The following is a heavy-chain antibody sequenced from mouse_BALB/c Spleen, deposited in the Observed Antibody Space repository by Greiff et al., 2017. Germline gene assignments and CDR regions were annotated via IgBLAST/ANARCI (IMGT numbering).Heavy chain of an antibody. V-gene: IGHV5-6-5*01. CDR2: ISSGGST. Sequence: DVMLVESGGGLVKPGGSLKLSCAASGFTFSSYAMSWVRQTPEKRLEWVASISSGGSTYYPDSVKGRFTISRDNARNILYLQMSSLRSEDTAMYYCARELRGYAMDYWGQGTSVTVSS. J-gene: IGHJ4*01. CDR1: GFTFSSYA. D-gene: IGHD2-4*01. CDR3: ARELRGYAMDY.